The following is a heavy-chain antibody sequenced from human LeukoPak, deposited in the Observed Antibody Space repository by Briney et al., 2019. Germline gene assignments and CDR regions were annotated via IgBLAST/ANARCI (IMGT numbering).Heavy chain of an antibody. CDR2: IYYSGST. CDR1: GGSISSSSYY. Sequence: SETLSLTCTVSGGSISSSSYYWGWIRQPPGKGLEWIGSIYYSGSTYYNPSLKSRVTISVDTSKNQFSLKLSSVTAADTAVYYCARAILIAAAGTGWFDPWGQGTLVTVSS. J-gene: IGHJ5*02. D-gene: IGHD6-13*01. V-gene: IGHV4-39*07. CDR3: ARAILIAAAGTGWFDP.